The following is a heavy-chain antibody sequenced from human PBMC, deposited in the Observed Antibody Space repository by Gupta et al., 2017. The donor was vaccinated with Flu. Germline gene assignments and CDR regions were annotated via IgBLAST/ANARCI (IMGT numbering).Heavy chain of an antibody. J-gene: IGHJ4*02. CDR3: ARKGGGHCSGGTCYSFDY. CDR2: IIPVFGQT. Sequence: INWVRRATGQGLEWMGGIIPVFGQTKYAQKFQGRVTITADESTNTAYLELSSLRSEDTAVYYCARKGGGHCSGGTCYSFDYWGQGTLVTVSS. V-gene: IGHV1-69*01. D-gene: IGHD2-15*01.